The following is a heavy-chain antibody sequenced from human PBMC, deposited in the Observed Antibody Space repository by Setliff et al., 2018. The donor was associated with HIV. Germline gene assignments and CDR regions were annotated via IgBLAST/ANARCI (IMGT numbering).Heavy chain of an antibody. CDR1: GGSIINNF. V-gene: IGHV4-59*12. Sequence: PSETLSLTCTVSGGSIINNFWSWIRLPPGKGLEYIGYIYYSGNTDYNPSLKSRVTISVDRSKNQFSLRLNSVTAADTAVYYCARGATLLPGYSDRWEYFYMDVWGKGTTVTVSS. CDR3: ARGATLLPGYSDRWEYFYMDV. CDR2: IYYSGNT. D-gene: IGHD5-12*01. J-gene: IGHJ6*03.